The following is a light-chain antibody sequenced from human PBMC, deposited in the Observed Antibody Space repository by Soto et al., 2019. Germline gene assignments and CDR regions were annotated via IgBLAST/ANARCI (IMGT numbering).Light chain of an antibody. J-gene: IGLJ2*01. Sequence: QSALTQPASVSASPGQSITISCTGTSSDVGTFNFVSWYQHHPGKAPKVLIYEVNNRPSGVSHRFSGSKSGNTASLTISGLQAEDEATYYCNSYRSKNTVVFGEGTQLTVL. CDR3: NSYRSKNTVV. V-gene: IGLV2-14*01. CDR2: EVN. CDR1: SSDVGTFNF.